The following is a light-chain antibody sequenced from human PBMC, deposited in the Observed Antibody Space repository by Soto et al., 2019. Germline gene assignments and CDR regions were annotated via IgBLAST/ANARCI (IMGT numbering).Light chain of an antibody. CDR1: SSDVGSYNR. Sequence: QSVLTQPPSVSGSPGQSVTISCTGTSSDVGSYNRVSWYQQPPGTAPKLMIYEVSNRPSGVPDRFSGSKSGNTASLTISGLQAEDEDAYYCSSYTSSSTYVFGTGTKVTVL. CDR2: EVS. V-gene: IGLV2-18*02. J-gene: IGLJ1*01. CDR3: SSYTSSSTYV.